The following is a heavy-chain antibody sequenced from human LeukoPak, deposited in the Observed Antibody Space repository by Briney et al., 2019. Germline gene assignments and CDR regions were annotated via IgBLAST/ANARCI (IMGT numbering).Heavy chain of an antibody. CDR3: ARDRVNRGNYYMDV. CDR1: GYTFTGYY. CDR2: INPNSGGT. J-gene: IGHJ6*03. Sequence: ASVKVSXKASGYTFTGYYMHWVRQAPGQGLEWMGRINPNSGGTNYAQKFQGRVTMTRDTSISTAYMELSRLRSDDTAVYYCARDRVNRGNYYMDVWGRGTTVTVSS. V-gene: IGHV1-2*06. D-gene: IGHD1-14*01.